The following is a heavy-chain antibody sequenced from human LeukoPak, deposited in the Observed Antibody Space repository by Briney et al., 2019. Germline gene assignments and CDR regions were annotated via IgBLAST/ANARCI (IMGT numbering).Heavy chain of an antibody. D-gene: IGHD6-6*01. J-gene: IGHJ4*02. V-gene: IGHV3-7*01. CDR2: IKQDGSEK. CDR3: ARVRFEAARYPPGAFDY. Sequence: PGGSLRLSCAASGFTFSSYWMSWVRQAPRKGLEWVANIKQDGSEKSYVDSVKGRFTISRENAKNSLYLQMNSLRAEGTAVYYCARVRFEAARYPPGAFDYWGQGTLVTVSS. CDR1: GFTFSSYW.